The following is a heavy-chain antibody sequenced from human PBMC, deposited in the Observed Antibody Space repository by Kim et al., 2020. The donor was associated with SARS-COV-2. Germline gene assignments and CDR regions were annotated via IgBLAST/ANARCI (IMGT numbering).Heavy chain of an antibody. CDR3: ARELRPYYYYGMDV. V-gene: IGHV3-7*01. Sequence: YVEYVKGRFTISRDNAKNSLYLQMNSLRAEDTAVYYCARELRPYYYYGMDVWGQGTTVTVSS. J-gene: IGHJ6*02.